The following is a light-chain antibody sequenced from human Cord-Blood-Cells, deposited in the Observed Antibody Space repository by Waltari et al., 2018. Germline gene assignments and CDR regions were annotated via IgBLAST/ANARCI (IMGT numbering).Light chain of an antibody. Sequence: QSVLTQPPSASGTPGQRVTISCSGSSSNIGSNYVYWYPQLPGTAPKHRIYRNNQRTSGVPDRFSGSKSGTSASLAISGLRSEDEADYYCAAWDDSLSGWVFGGGTKLTVL. CDR1: SSNIGSNY. CDR3: AAWDDSLSGWV. CDR2: RNN. J-gene: IGLJ3*02. V-gene: IGLV1-47*01.